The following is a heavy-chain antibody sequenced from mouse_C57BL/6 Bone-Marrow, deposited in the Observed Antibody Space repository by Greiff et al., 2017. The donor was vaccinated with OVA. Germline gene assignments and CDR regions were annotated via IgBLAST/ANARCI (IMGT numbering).Heavy chain of an antibody. CDR2: IWWDDDK. CDR1: GFSLSTFGMG. CDR3: AGRDRGYGNYTYYFDY. D-gene: IGHD2-1*01. V-gene: IGHV8-8*01. J-gene: IGHJ2*01. Sequence: QVTLKESGPGILQPSQTLSLTCSFSGFSLSTFGMGVGWLRHPSGKGLEWLAHIWWDDDKYYNPALKSRLTISKDTSKNQVFLKIANVDTADTATYYCAGRDRGYGNYTYYFDYWGKGTTLTVSS.